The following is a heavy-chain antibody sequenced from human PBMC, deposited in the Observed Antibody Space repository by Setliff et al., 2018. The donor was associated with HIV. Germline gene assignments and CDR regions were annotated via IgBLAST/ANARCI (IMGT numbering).Heavy chain of an antibody. V-gene: IGHV4-4*08. Sequence: SETLSLTCSVSGGSINSYYWNWVRQPPGKGLEWIAYKHTSGSTNYNPSLKSRVIISVDTSKNQFSLRLSSMTAADTAIYYCARGVNSGTYWGYYYYMDVWGKGTTVTVSS. J-gene: IGHJ6*03. CDR3: ARGVNSGTYWGYYYYMDV. CDR2: KHTSGST. D-gene: IGHD1-26*01. CDR1: GGSINSYY.